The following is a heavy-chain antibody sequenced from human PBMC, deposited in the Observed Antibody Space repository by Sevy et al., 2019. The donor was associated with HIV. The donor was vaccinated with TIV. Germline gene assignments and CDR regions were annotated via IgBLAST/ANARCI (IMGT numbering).Heavy chain of an antibody. Sequence: GGSLRLSCAASGFTFSNYAMNWVRQAPGKGLEWVSGISGSGGSGDKTNYADSVKGGFTISRDDSKNSRYLQLNSLRAEDTAIYYCARKYDSSGYFDYWGQGTLVTVSS. V-gene: IGHV3-23*01. CDR2: ISGSGGSGDKT. CDR1: GFTFSNYA. D-gene: IGHD3-22*01. J-gene: IGHJ4*02. CDR3: ARKYDSSGYFDY.